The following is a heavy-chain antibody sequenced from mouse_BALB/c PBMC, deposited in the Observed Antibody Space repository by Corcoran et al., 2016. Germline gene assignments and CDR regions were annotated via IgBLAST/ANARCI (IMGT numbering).Heavy chain of an antibody. D-gene: IGHD1-1*01. CDR2: INPYTGEP. CDR1: GYTFTNFG. J-gene: IGHJ3*01. CDR3: ARTSYYAWVAD. V-gene: IGHV9-3-1*01. Sequence: QIQLVQSGPELKKPGETVKISCKASGYTFTNFGMNWVKQAPGKGLKWMGWINPYTGEPTYADDFKGRFAFSLETSASTAYLQINNLKHEDTATYFCARTSYYAWVADGGQGTVVNVSA.